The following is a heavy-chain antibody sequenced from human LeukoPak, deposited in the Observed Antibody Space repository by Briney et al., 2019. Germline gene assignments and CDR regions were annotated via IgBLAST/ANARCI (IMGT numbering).Heavy chain of an antibody. D-gene: IGHD3-3*01. V-gene: IGHV5-51*01. CDR3: ATHSVPRFLEWPLFVY. J-gene: IGHJ4*02. Sequence: GESLKISCKGSGYSFTSYWIGWVRQMPGKGLEWMGIIYPGDSDTRYSPSFQGQVTISADKSISTAYLQWSSLKASDTAMYYCATHSVPRFLEWPLFVYWGQGTLVTVSS. CDR1: GYSFTSYW. CDR2: IYPGDSDT.